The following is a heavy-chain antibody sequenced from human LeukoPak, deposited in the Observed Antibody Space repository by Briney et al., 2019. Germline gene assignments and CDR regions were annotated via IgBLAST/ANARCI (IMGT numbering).Heavy chain of an antibody. CDR1: GGSISGYY. CDR2: INHSGST. J-gene: IGHJ4*02. CDR3: ARTGLYYYDSSGYYDFDY. Sequence: PSETLSLTCTVSGGSISGYYWSWIRQPPGKGLEWIGEINHSGSTNYNPSLKSRVTISVDTSKNQFSLKLSSVTAADTAVYYCARTGLYYYDSSGYYDFDYWGQGTLVTVSS. V-gene: IGHV4-34*01. D-gene: IGHD3-22*01.